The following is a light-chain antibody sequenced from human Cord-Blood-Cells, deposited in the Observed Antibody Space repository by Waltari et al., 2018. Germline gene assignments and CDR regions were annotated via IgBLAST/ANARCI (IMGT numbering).Light chain of an antibody. J-gene: IGKJ4*01. CDR1: QSVSSY. Sequence: EIVLTPSPAPLSLSPGERATPACRASQSVSSYLAWYQQKPGQAPRLLIYDASNRATGIPARFSGSGSGTDFTLTISSLEPEDFAVYYCQQRSNWRLTFGGGTKVEIK. CDR3: QQRSNWRLT. V-gene: IGKV3-11*01. CDR2: DAS.